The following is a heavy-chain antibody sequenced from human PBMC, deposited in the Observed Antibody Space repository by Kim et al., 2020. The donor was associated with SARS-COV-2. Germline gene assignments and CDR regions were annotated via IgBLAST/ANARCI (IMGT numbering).Heavy chain of an antibody. CDR1: GYTFTSYG. CDR3: ARVVGSGSYYNPSFSNYYYYGMDV. CDR2: ISAYNGNT. V-gene: IGHV1-18*04. D-gene: IGHD3-10*01. Sequence: ASVKVSCKASGYTFTSYGISWVRQAPGQGLEWMGWISAYNGNTNYAQKLQGRVTMTTDTSTSTAYMELRSLRSDDTAVYYCARVVGSGSYYNPSFSNYYYYGMDVWGQGTTVTVSS. J-gene: IGHJ6*02.